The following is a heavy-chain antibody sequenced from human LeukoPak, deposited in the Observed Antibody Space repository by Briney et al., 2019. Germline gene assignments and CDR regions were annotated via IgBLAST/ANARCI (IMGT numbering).Heavy chain of an antibody. CDR2: MYSRGTT. Sequence: SETLSLTCTVSGGSISGSYWSWIRQPAGKGLEWIGRMYSRGTTNHNPSLKSRVAMSIDTSRNRFSLKLSSVTAADTAVYYCAKDGANWFGPWGQGTLVTVSS. D-gene: IGHD3-16*01. V-gene: IGHV4-4*07. J-gene: IGHJ5*02. CDR3: AKDGANWFGP. CDR1: GGSISGSY.